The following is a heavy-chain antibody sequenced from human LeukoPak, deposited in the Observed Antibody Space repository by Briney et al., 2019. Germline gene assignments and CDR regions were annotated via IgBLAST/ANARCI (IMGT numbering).Heavy chain of an antibody. CDR1: GFTFSSYD. V-gene: IGHV3-13*01. D-gene: IGHD3-10*01. CDR3: ASVNYYGSGSSTGFPYYFDY. J-gene: IGHJ4*02. Sequence: GGSLRLSCAASGFTFSSYDMHWVRQATGKGLEWVSAIGTAGDTYYPGSVKGRFTISRENAKNSLYLQMNSLRAGDTAVYYCASVNYYGSGSSTGFPYYFDYWGQGTLVTVSS. CDR2: IGTAGDT.